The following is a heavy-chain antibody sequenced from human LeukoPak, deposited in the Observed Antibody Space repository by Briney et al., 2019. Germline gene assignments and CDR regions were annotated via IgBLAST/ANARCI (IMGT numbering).Heavy chain of an antibody. D-gene: IGHD2/OR15-2a*01. CDR3: ARGGGTFLW. CDR2: IKEDGSDK. J-gene: IGHJ4*02. Sequence: PGGSLRLSCAASGFTFSSYWMSWVRQAPGEGLEAVANIKEDGSDKNYVDSVKGRFTISRDNAKNSLYLQMDSLRVEDTAMYYCARGGGTFLWWGQGTLVTVSS. V-gene: IGHV3-7*05. CDR1: GFTFSSYW.